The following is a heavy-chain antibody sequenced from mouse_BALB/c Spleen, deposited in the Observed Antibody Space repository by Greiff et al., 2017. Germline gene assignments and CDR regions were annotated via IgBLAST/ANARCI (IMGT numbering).Heavy chain of an antibody. CDR2: IWGDGST. V-gene: IGHV2-6-7*01. Sequence: VQGVESGPGLVAPSQSLSITCTVSGFSLTGYGVNWVRQPPGKGLEWLGMIWGDGSTDYNSALKSRLSISKDNSKSQVFLKMNSLQNDDTARYYCARGGITTTTNAMDYWGQGTSVTVSS. CDR3: ARGGITTTTNAMDY. CDR1: GFSLTGYG. D-gene: IGHD1-1*01. J-gene: IGHJ4*01.